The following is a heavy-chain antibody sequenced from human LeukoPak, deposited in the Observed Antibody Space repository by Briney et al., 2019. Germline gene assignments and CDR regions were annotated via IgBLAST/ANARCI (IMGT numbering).Heavy chain of an antibody. D-gene: IGHD6-19*01. V-gene: IGHV3-48*01. CDR3: ARGYSSGRAAFDI. CDR1: GFTFSSNS. J-gene: IGHJ3*02. CDR2: ISSSSSTI. Sequence: PGGSLRLSCAASGFTFSSNSMNWVRQAPGKGLEWVSYISSSSSTIYYADSVKGRFTISRDNAKNSLYLQMNSLRAEDTAVYYCARGYSSGRAAFDIWGQGTMVTVSS.